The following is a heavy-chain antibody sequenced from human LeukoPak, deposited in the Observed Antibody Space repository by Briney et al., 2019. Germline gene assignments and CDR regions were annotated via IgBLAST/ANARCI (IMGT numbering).Heavy chain of an antibody. CDR3: ARDGGGWTIDPYFQH. J-gene: IGHJ1*01. Sequence: SETLSLTCTVSAGSISSPSHYWGWIRQPPGKGLEWIGAVYYGGNTYYSPSLKSRLTISVDTSKNQFSLKLSSVTVADTAVYYCARDGGGWTIDPYFQHWGQGTLVTVSS. CDR2: VYYGGNT. CDR1: AGSISSPSHY. V-gene: IGHV4-39*02. D-gene: IGHD2-15*01.